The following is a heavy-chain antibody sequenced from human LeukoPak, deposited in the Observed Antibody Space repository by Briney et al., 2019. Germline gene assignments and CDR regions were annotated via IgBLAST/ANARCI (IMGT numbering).Heavy chain of an antibody. CDR3: AQDRAWIEFYF. CDR1: GFTFSTFA. Sequence: GGSLRLSCAASGFTFSTFAMIWVRQPPGKGLEWVSGISPGGDTPYYADSVRGRFTISRDNSKNTMYLQMNSLRAEDTAVYYCAQDRAWIEFYFWGQGTLVTVSS. V-gene: IGHV3-23*01. CDR2: ISPGGDTP. D-gene: IGHD5-12*01. J-gene: IGHJ4*02.